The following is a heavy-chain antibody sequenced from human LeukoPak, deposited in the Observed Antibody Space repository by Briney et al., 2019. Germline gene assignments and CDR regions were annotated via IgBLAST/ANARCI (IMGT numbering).Heavy chain of an antibody. CDR1: GSISSGSYY. CDR3: AREGQQLVPPFDY. Sequence: SQTLSLTCTVSGSISSGSYYWSWIRQPAGKGLEWIGRIYTSGSTNYNPSLESRVTISVDTSKNQFSLKLTSLTAADTAVYYCAREGQQLVPPFDYWGQGNLVTVSS. D-gene: IGHD6-6*01. V-gene: IGHV4-61*02. CDR2: IYTSGST. J-gene: IGHJ4*02.